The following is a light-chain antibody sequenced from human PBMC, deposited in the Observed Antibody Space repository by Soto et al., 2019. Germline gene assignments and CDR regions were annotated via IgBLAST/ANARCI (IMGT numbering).Light chain of an antibody. Sequence: ALTQPACVSGSPGASFTRCFKGASSDIGCYNYVSWYQQHPGKAPKLLISDVTNRPSGVSNRFSGSKSANTASLTISGLQAEEEGQYYCSSYTSSTTCVFGPGTKVT. J-gene: IGLJ1*01. CDR3: SSYTSSTTCV. CDR1: SSDIGCYNY. V-gene: IGLV2-14*03. CDR2: DVT.